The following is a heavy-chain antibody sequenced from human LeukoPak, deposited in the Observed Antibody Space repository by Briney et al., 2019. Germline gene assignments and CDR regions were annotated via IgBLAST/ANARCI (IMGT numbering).Heavy chain of an antibody. J-gene: IGHJ6*02. CDR3: ARDGQGLWFGDYGMDV. V-gene: IGHV3-64*01. CDR1: GFTFSSYA. Sequence: GGSLRLSCAASGFTFSSYAMHWVRQAPGKGLEYVSAISSNGGSTYYANSVKGRFTISRDNSKNTLYLQMGSLRAEDTAVYYCARDGQGLWFGDYGMDVWGQGTTVTVSS. D-gene: IGHD3-10*01. CDR2: ISSNGGST.